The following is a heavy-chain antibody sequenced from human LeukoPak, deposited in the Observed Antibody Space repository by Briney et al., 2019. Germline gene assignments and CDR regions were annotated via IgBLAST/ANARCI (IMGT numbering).Heavy chain of an antibody. CDR3: ARATDYYYYYMDV. CDR2: IYYSVST. V-gene: IGHV4-39*01. D-gene: IGHD4-17*01. J-gene: IGHJ6*03. Sequence: SDTLSLTCTVSNGSINIGSYYWGWSRQPPGKGLEWIGSIYYSVSTYYNPSLKSRVTISVDTSKDQFSLKLSSVTASDTAVYYCARATDYYYYYMDVWGKGTTVTVSS. CDR1: NGSINIGSYY.